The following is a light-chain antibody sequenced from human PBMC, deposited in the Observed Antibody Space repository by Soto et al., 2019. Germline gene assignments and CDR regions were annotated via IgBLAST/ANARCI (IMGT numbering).Light chain of an antibody. J-gene: IGKJ4*01. CDR2: DAS. CDR1: QSVNNF. Sequence: VLAQSPATLSLSPGERATLSCRASQSVNNFLAWYQQKLGQAPRLLIYDASNRATGIPARFSGSGSGTDFTLTIRSLEPEHFGLYSSRQRNSWPLTFGGGGKVDLK. V-gene: IGKV3-11*01. CDR3: RQRNSWPLT.